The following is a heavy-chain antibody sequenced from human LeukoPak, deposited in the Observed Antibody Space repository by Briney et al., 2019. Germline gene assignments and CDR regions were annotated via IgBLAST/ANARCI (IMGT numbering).Heavy chain of an antibody. D-gene: IGHD6-19*01. Sequence: GGSLRLSCAASGFTVSTYAMSWVRQAPGKGLEWVSGITGSGGSTYYADSVKGRFTISRDNSKNTLYLQMNSLRAEDTAVYYCAKDQGDYSSGWSIFYYWGQGSLVTVSS. V-gene: IGHV3-23*01. CDR2: ITGSGGST. J-gene: IGHJ4*02. CDR1: GFTVSTYA. CDR3: AKDQGDYSSGWSIFYY.